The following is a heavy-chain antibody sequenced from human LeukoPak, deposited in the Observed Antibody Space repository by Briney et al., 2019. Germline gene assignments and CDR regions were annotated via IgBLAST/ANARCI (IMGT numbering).Heavy chain of an antibody. CDR3: AREGPGDLAY. D-gene: IGHD4-17*01. J-gene: IGHJ4*02. V-gene: IGHV1-2*06. Sequence: GASVKVSCKASEYTFTGYYMHWVRQAPGQGLEWMGRINPNSGGTNYAPKFQGRVTMTRDTPISTAYMELIVLRSDDTAVYYCAREGPGDLAYWGQGTLVTVSS. CDR2: INPNSGGT. CDR1: EYTFTGYY.